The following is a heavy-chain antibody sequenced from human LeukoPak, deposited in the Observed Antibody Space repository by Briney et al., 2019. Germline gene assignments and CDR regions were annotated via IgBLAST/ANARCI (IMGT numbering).Heavy chain of an antibody. CDR3: ARVAARYVGMDV. V-gene: IGHV4-59*01. CDR2: IYYSGST. D-gene: IGHD6-6*01. CDR1: AGSINNYY. Sequence: ASETLSLTCTVSAGSINNYYRSWIRQPPGKGLEWIGYIYYSGSTNYNPSLKSRVTISVDTSKKQVSLNLSSVTAADTAVYYCARVAARYVGMDVWGQGTTVTVSS. J-gene: IGHJ6*02.